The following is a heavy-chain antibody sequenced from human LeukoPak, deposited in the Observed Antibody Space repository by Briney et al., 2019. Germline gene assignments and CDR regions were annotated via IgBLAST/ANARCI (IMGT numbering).Heavy chain of an antibody. CDR2: IIPILGIA. D-gene: IGHD3-10*01. J-gene: IGHJ4*02. V-gene: IGHV1-69*04. CDR1: GGTFSSYA. Sequence: SVKVSCKASGGTFSSYAISWVQQAPGQGLEWMGRIIPILGIANYAQKFQGRVTITADKSTSTAYMELSSLRSEDTAVYYCARLRTGGSGTYGGVWYFDYWGQGTLVTVSS. CDR3: ARLRTGGSGTYGGVWYFDY.